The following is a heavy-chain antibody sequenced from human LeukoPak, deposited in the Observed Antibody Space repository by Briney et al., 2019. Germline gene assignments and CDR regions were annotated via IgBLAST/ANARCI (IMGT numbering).Heavy chain of an antibody. D-gene: IGHD2-2*01. CDR2: INHSGST. Sequence: SETLSLTCAVYGGSFGGYYWSWIRQPPGKGLEWIGEINHSGSTNYNPSLESRVTISVDTSKNQLSLKLYSVTPADTAVYYCARAGPVPSSLYYFDYWGRGTLVTVSS. CDR3: ARAGPVPSSLYYFDY. V-gene: IGHV4-34*01. CDR1: GGSFGGYY. J-gene: IGHJ4*02.